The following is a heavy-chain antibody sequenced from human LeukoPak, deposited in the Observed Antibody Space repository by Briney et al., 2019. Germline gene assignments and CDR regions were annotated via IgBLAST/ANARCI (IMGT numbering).Heavy chain of an antibody. Sequence: PGRSLRLSCAASGFTFSTYGVHWVRQAPGKGLEWVSIIYSGGSTPYADSVKGRFTISRHNSENTLYLQMNSLRAEDTAVYYCARGRLTTASYYGMDVWGQGTTVTVSS. CDR3: ARGRLTTASYYGMDV. CDR1: GFTFSTYG. J-gene: IGHJ6*02. D-gene: IGHD1/OR15-1a*01. CDR2: IYSGGSTP. V-gene: IGHV3-53*04.